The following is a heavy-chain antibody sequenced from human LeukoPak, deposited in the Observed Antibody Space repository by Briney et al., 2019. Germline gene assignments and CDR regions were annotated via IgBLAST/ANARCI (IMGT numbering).Heavy chain of an antibody. V-gene: IGHV3-74*01. Sequence: GGSLRLSCAASGFTFSSYWMPWVRQAPGKGLMWVSRIKSDGSETSYADSVKGRFTISRDNARNTLYLQMNSLRPEDTVIYYCASDRVFYGLDVWGQGTTVTVSS. CDR2: IKSDGSET. J-gene: IGHJ6*02. CDR3: ASDRVFYGLDV. CDR1: GFTFSSYW.